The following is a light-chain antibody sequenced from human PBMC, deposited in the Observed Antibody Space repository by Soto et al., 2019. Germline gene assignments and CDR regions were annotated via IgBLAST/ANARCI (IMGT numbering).Light chain of an antibody. Sequence: EIVMTQSPATLSVSPGERATLSCRASQSVSSNLAWYQQKPGQAPRLPIYGASTRATGIPARLSGSGSGTAFTLTISSLQPEDFAVYYCQQYYNLPWTFGQGTKVDIK. J-gene: IGKJ1*01. CDR1: QSVSSN. CDR3: QQYYNLPWT. V-gene: IGKV3-15*01. CDR2: GAS.